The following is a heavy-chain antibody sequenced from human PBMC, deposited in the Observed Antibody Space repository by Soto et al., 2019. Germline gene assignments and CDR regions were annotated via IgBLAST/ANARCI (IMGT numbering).Heavy chain of an antibody. D-gene: IGHD6-13*01. J-gene: IGHJ6*02. CDR1: GFSFSPAW. CDR3: IWQQDFYYGRAV. Sequence: EVQLVESGGGLVTPGGSLTLSCAASGFSFSPAWMNWVRQAPGKGLEWVGLIKSKGGAGTADYAAPVKGRVIISRDDSRNTIYLQMTSLKPEDTALYYCIWQQDFYYGRAVWGQGTTVTVSS. V-gene: IGHV3-15*07. CDR2: IKSKGGAGTA.